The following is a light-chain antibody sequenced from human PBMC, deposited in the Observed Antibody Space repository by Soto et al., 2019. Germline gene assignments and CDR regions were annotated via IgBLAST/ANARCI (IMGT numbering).Light chain of an antibody. V-gene: IGKV1-27*01. CDR3: QKYNRAPST. Sequence: DIQMTQSPSSLSASVGDRVTISCRASQDIAKYLAWYQQTPGKVPKLLIFGASTLNSGVPSRFSGSGSGTDFTLTISSLQPEDVATYYCQKYNRAPSTFGGGTKVEIK. CDR2: GAS. CDR1: QDIAKY. J-gene: IGKJ4*01.